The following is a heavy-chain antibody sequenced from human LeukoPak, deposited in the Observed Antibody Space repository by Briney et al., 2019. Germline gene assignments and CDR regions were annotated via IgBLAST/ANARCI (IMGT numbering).Heavy chain of an antibody. CDR3: ARGGQTGTTLY. CDR1: GGTFSGYA. J-gene: IGHJ4*02. CDR2: IIPIFGTA. D-gene: IGHD1-1*01. Sequence: SVKVSCKASGGTFSGYAISWLRQAPGQGLEWMGRIIPIFGTANYAQKFQGRVTITTDESTSTAYMELSSLRSEDTAVYYCARGGQTGTTLYWGQGTLVTVSS. V-gene: IGHV1-69*05.